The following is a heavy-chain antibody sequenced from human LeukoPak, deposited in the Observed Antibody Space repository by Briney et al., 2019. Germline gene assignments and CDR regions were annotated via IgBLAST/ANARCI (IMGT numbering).Heavy chain of an antibody. J-gene: IGHJ4*02. CDR1: GGSISSYY. V-gene: IGHV4-59*01. Sequence: SETLSLTCTVSGGSISSYYWSWIRQPPGRGLEYIGYIYYTGSTNYNPSLRSRVTISVDTSKNQFSLRLSSVTAADTAVYYCARGHGSPDYWGQGTLVAVSS. CDR2: IYYTGST. D-gene: IGHD1-26*01. CDR3: ARGHGSPDY.